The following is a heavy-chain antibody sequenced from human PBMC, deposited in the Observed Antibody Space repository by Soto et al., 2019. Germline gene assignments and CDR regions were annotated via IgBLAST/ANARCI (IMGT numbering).Heavy chain of an antibody. CDR3: AANYYDSSGYYYALFDY. J-gene: IGHJ4*02. Sequence: ASVKVSCKAFGGTFSSYAISWVRQAPGQGLEWMGGIIPIFGTANYAQKFQGRVTITADKSTSTAYMELSSLRSEDTAVYYCAANYYDSSGYYYALFDYWGQGTLVTVSS. CDR2: IIPIFGTA. D-gene: IGHD3-22*01. CDR1: GGTFSSYA. V-gene: IGHV1-69*06.